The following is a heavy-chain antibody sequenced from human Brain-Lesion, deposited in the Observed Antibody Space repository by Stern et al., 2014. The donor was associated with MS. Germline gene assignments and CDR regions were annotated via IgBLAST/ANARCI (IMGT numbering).Heavy chain of an antibody. CDR2: ISRSGSII. D-gene: IGHD4-17*01. CDR3: AMYGDSPFDY. Sequence: QVQLVQSGGGLVKPGGSLRLSCAASGFTFSDSYMNWIRQAPGKGLEWVSYISRSGSIIYYADSVKGRFPISRDNAKNSLYLQMNSLRAEDTAVYYCAMYGDSPFDYWGQGTLVTVSS. CDR1: GFTFSDSY. V-gene: IGHV3-11*01. J-gene: IGHJ4*02.